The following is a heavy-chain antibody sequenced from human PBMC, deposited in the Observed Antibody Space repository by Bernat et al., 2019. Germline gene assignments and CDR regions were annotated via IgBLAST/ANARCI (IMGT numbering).Heavy chain of an antibody. CDR3: ARHSSDYDISDNWFDP. D-gene: IGHD3-9*01. Sequence: QLQLQESGPGLVKPSETLSLTCTVSGGSISSSSYYWGWIRQPPGKGLAWIGSIYYSGSTYYNPSLKSRVTISVDTSKNQFSLKLSSVTAADTAVYYWARHSSDYDISDNWFDPWGQGTLVTVSS. J-gene: IGHJ5*02. V-gene: IGHV4-39*01. CDR2: IYYSGST. CDR1: GGSISSSSYY.